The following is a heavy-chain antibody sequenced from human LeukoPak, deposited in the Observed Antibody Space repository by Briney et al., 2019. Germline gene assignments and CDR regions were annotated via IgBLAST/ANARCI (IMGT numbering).Heavy chain of an antibody. D-gene: IGHD2-21*02. CDR3: ARGDGIVVVTAILGSDAFDI. J-gene: IGHJ3*02. Sequence: AASVKVSCKASGYTFTSYYMHWVRQAPGQGLEWMGIINPSGGSTSYAQKFQGRVTMTRDMSTSTVYMELSSLRSEDTAVYYCARGDGIVVVTAILGSDAFDIWGQGTMVTVSS. CDR2: INPSGGST. CDR1: GYTFTSYY. V-gene: IGHV1-46*01.